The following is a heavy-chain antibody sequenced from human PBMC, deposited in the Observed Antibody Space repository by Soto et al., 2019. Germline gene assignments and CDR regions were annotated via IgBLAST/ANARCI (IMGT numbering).Heavy chain of an antibody. CDR3: AKDSGFSSRWPLGSSGY. CDR1: GFTFSSYA. V-gene: IGHV3-23*01. D-gene: IGHD6-13*01. J-gene: IGHJ4*02. Sequence: PGVSLRLSCAASGFTFSSYAMSWVRQAPGKGLEWVSAISGSGGSTYYADSVKGRFTISRDNSKNTLYLQMNSLRAEDTAVYYCAKDSGFSSRWPLGSSGYWGQGTLVTVSS. CDR2: ISGSGGST.